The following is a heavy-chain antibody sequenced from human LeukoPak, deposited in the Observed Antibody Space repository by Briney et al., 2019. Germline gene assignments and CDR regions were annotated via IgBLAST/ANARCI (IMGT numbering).Heavy chain of an antibody. J-gene: IGHJ3*02. Sequence: SVKVSCKASGFTFTSSAVQWVRQARGQHLEWIGWIVVGSGNTNYAQKFQERVTITRDMSTSTAYMELSSLRSEDTAVYYCAAGGDYDFWSGYSRAFDIWGQGTMVTVSS. CDR2: IVVGSGNT. V-gene: IGHV1-58*01. CDR3: AAGGDYDFWSGYSRAFDI. CDR1: GFTFTSSA. D-gene: IGHD3-3*01.